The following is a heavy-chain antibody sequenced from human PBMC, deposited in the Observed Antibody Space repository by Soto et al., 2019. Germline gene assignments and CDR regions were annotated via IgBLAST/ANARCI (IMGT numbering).Heavy chain of an antibody. CDR1: CYSISSGYA. CDR2: IYHSGTT. Sequence: PSETLSLTCAFSCYSISSGYAWGWIRQPPGKGLEYIGSIYHSGTTYYNPSLKSRVTISVDTSKNQFSLKLSSVTAADTAVFYCARISSGWQAVDYWGPGTLVTVSS. J-gene: IGHJ4*02. CDR3: ARISSGWQAVDY. V-gene: IGHV4-38-2*01. D-gene: IGHD6-19*01.